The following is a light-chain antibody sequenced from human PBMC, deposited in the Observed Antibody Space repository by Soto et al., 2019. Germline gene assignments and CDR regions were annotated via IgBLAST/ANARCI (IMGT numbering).Light chain of an antibody. CDR3: QQYGSSPFT. V-gene: IGKV3-20*01. J-gene: IGKJ3*01. CDR2: GAS. CDR1: QSVSSSY. Sequence: EIVLTQSPGTLSLSPGERATLSCRASQSVSSSYLAWYQQKPGQTPRLLFYGASSRATGIPDRFSGSGSGTDFTLTISNLESEDCAVYYCQQYGSSPFTFGPGTKVDIK.